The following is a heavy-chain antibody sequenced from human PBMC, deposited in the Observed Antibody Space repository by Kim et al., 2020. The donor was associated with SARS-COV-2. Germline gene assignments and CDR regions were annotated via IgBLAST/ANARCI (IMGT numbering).Heavy chain of an antibody. CDR3: AKSFFTYYYGSGSYYNVERMGDAFDI. Sequence: GGSLRLSCAASGFTFSSYAMSWVRQAPGKGLEWVSAISGSGGSTYYADSVKGRFTISRDNSKNTLYLQMNSLRAEDTAVYYCAKSFFTYYYGSGSYYNVERMGDAFDIWGQGTMVTVSS. CDR1: GFTFSSYA. D-gene: IGHD3-10*01. J-gene: IGHJ3*02. CDR2: ISGSGGST. V-gene: IGHV3-23*01.